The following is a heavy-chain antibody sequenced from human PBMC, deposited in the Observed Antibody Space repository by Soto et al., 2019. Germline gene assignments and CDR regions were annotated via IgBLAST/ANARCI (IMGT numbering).Heavy chain of an antibody. Sequence: EVQLVESGGDLVQPGGSLRLSCAASGFTFSNYWMHWVRQAPGKGLVWVSRIKSDGSSTSYADSVKGRFTISRDNAKNTLYLHMNSVRAEHTAVYYWARDTESSAWGQGTLVTVSS. J-gene: IGHJ5*02. CDR3: ARDTESSA. V-gene: IGHV3-74*01. D-gene: IGHD6-19*01. CDR2: IKSDGSST. CDR1: GFTFSNYW.